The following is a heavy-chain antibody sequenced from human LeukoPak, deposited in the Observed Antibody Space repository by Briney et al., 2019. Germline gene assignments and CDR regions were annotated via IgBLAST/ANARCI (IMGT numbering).Heavy chain of an antibody. D-gene: IGHD1-26*01. CDR3: ARDLGEPYYYYYYMDV. CDR2: IYTSGST. V-gene: IGHV4-4*07. Sequence: PSETLSLTCTVSGGSISNYYWSWIRQPAGKGLEWIGRIYTSGSTNYNPSLKSRVTMSVDTSKNQFSLKLSSVTAADTAVYYCARDLGEPYYYYYYMDVWGKGTTVTISS. CDR1: GGSISNYY. J-gene: IGHJ6*03.